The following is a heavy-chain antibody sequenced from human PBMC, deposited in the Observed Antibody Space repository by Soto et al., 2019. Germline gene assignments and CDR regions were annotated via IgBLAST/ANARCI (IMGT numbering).Heavy chain of an antibody. J-gene: IGHJ5*02. D-gene: IGHD4-4*01. V-gene: IGHV5-51*01. CDR1: GYRFTSYW. CDR2: IYPGDSDA. Sequence: GESLKISCKGSGYRFTSYWIAWVRQMLGKGLEWMGIIYPGDSDARYSPSFQGQVTISVDKSISTAYLQWSSLKASDTAIYYCARQLGHDYINNWFDPWGQGTLVTVSS. CDR3: ARQLGHDYINNWFDP.